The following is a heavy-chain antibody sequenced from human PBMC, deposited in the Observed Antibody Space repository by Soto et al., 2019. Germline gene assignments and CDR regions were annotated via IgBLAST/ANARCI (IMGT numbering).Heavy chain of an antibody. V-gene: IGHV4-38-2*01. D-gene: IGHD6-13*01. CDR1: GFYISSGYY. CDR3: ARSLLTSSWYAGS. J-gene: IGHJ5*02. CDR2: IYHSGTT. Sequence: SETLSLTCVVSGFYISSGYYWGWIRQPPGKGLEWIGSIYHSGTTYYNPALKSRVTISLDTSRNQFSLRLTSVTAADTAVYYCARSLLTSSWYAGSWGQGILGTVSS.